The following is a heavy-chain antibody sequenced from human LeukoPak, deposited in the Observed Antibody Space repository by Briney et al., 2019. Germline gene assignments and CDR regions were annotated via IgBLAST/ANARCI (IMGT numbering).Heavy chain of an antibody. CDR3: ARGLPWYQYQFDAFDI. V-gene: IGHV4-4*07. CDR2: IYTNGNT. D-gene: IGHD4-23*01. J-gene: IGHJ3*02. Sequence: PSETLSLTCTVSGVSISGYCWSWIRQPAGKGLEWIGRIYTNGNTNYSPSLKRRVTMSVDTSKNQFSLKLSSVTAADTAVYYCARGLPWYQYQFDAFDIWGQGTMVTVSS. CDR1: GVSISGYC.